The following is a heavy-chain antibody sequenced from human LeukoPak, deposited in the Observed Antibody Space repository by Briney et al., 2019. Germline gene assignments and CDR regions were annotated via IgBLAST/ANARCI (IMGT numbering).Heavy chain of an antibody. J-gene: IGHJ4*02. V-gene: IGHV4-59*01. D-gene: IGHD2-2*01. Sequence: SSETLPLTCTVSGGSISGYYWSWIRQSPGRGLEYIGHIYYNGRTDYNPSLKSRVTNSVDTSRNQFSLRLNSVTAADTAVYFCARWYCSRGTCYYLDYWGQGTLVTVSS. CDR1: GGSISGYY. CDR3: ARWYCSRGTCYYLDY. CDR2: IYYNGRT.